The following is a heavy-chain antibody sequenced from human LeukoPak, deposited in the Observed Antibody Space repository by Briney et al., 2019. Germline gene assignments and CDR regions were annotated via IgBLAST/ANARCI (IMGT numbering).Heavy chain of an antibody. CDR1: GYTFTSYD. CDR2: MNPNSGNT. D-gene: IGHD3-3*01. Sequence: ASVKVSCKASGYTFTSYDINWVRQATGQGLEWMGWMNPNSGNTGYAQKFQGRVTITRNTSISTAYMELSSLRSEDTAVYYCARTQIFGVVTVFDYWGQGTLVTVSS. V-gene: IGHV1-8*03. CDR3: ARTQIFGVVTVFDY. J-gene: IGHJ4*02.